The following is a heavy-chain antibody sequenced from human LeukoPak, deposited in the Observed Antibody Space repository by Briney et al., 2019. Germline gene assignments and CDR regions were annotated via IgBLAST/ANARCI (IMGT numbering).Heavy chain of an antibody. Sequence: SETLSLTCTVSGGSINSGDYYWSWIRQPPGKGLEWIGYIYYSGSTYYNPSLKSRVTISVDTSKNQFSLKLSSVTAADTAVYYCASVVPHYARLDHWGQGTLVTVSS. CDR2: IYYSGST. CDR3: ASVVPHYARLDH. D-gene: IGHD2-15*01. CDR1: GGSINSGDYY. J-gene: IGHJ4*02. V-gene: IGHV4-30-4*08.